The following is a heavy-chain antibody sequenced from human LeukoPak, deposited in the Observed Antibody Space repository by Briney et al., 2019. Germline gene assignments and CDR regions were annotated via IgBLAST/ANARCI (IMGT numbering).Heavy chain of an antibody. CDR3: ARGAWNQNVAYYFDY. J-gene: IGHJ4*02. Sequence: SETLSLTCDVYGGSFSAYYWSWIRQPPGNGLEWIGEINHSGSTNYNPSLKSRVTISVDTSKNQLSLKLSSVTAADTAVYYCARGAWNQNVAYYFDYWGQGTLVTVSS. V-gene: IGHV4-34*01. D-gene: IGHD1-1*01. CDR2: INHSGST. CDR1: GGSFSAYY.